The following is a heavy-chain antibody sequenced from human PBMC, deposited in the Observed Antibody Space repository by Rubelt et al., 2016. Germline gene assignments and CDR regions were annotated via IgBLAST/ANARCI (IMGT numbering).Heavy chain of an antibody. J-gene: IGHJ6*02. Sequence: MHWVRQAPGQGLEWMGIINPSGGSTSYAQKFQGRVTITRDTSASTAYMELSSLRSEDTAVYYCARDLGGGSSGWYYYYYGMDVWGQGTTVTVSS. D-gene: IGHD6-19*01. V-gene: IGHV1-46*01. CDR2: INPSGGST. CDR3: ARDLGGGSSGWYYYYYGMDV.